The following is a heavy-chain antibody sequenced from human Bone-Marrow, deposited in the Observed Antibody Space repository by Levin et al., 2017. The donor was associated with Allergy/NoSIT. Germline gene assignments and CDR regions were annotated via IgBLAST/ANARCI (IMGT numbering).Heavy chain of an antibody. Sequence: GGSLRLSCAASGITVGNNYMSWVRQTPGKRLEWIAVIYSVGSTYYADSVKGRFTISRDSVKNTVYLQMNNLRGEDTAVYYCARDANGIYWGQGTLVTVSS. J-gene: IGHJ4*02. CDR1: GITVGNNY. V-gene: IGHV3-66*01. D-gene: IGHD1-1*01. CDR3: ARDANGIY. CDR2: IYSVGST.